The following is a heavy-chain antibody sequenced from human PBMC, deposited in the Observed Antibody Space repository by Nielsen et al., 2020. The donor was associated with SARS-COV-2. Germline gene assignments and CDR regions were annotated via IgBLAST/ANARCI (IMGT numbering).Heavy chain of an antibody. CDR3: ARDGPTRATATDY. Sequence: GESLKISCAASGFTFSSYWMSWVRQAPGKGLEWVANIKQDGSEKYYVDSVKGRFTLSRDNSKNTLFLQMNSLRPDDTAVYFCARDGPTRATATDYWGQGTLVTVS. J-gene: IGHJ4*02. CDR1: GFTFSSYW. CDR2: IKQDGSEK. D-gene: IGHD2-2*01. V-gene: IGHV3-7*01.